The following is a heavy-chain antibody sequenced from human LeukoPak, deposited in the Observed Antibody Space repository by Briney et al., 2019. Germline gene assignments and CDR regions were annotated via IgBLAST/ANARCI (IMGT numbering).Heavy chain of an antibody. CDR1: GYTFTSYA. J-gene: IGHJ4*02. V-gene: IGHV1-8*03. CDR3: ARGTALSGTSDYLDS. Sequence: EASVKVSCKASGYTFTSYAMNWVRQAPGQGLEWMGWMNPNSLNTGYAQRFQGRITLTRNTSIGTAYMELGSLRSEDTAVYYCARGTALSGTSDYLDSWGQGTLVTVSS. D-gene: IGHD6-19*01. CDR2: MNPNSLNT.